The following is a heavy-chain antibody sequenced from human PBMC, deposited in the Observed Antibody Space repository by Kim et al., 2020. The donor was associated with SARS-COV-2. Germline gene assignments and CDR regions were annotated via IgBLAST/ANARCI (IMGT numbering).Heavy chain of an antibody. Sequence: GGSLRLSCAASGFTFSNYAMSWVRQAPGKGLEWVSAISGSGGSTYYADFVKGRFTISRDNSKNTLYLQMNSLRAEDTAVYYCAKDRSLMITFGEEGLFDYWGQGTLVTVSS. CDR3: AKDRSLMITFGEEGLFDY. V-gene: IGHV3-23*01. D-gene: IGHD3-16*01. J-gene: IGHJ4*02. CDR1: GFTFSNYA. CDR2: ISGSGGST.